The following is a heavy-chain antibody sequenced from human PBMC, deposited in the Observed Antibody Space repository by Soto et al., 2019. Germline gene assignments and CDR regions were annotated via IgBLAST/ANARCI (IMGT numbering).Heavy chain of an antibody. D-gene: IGHD6-6*01. CDR2: ISFDGGNK. Sequence: QVQLVESGGGVVQPGRSLRLSCAASGFTLRSYAMHWVRQAPGKGLEWVAVISFDGGNKIYAASVKGRFTISRDNSRDTLYLQMSSLRTEDTAVYFCARSPIPARPAWFDPWGQGTLVTVSS. V-gene: IGHV3-30-3*01. CDR1: GFTLRSYA. CDR3: ARSPIPARPAWFDP. J-gene: IGHJ5*02.